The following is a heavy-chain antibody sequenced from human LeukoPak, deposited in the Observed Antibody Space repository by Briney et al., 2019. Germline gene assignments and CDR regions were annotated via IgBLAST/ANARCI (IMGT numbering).Heavy chain of an antibody. CDR3: ARHGVVVVAATGYYGMDV. D-gene: IGHD2-15*01. V-gene: IGHV4-34*01. Sequence: KPSETLSLTRAVYGGSFSGYYWSWIRQPPGKGLEWIGEINHSGSTNYNPSLKSRVTISVDTSKNQFSLRLSSVTAADTAVYYCARHGVVVVAATGYYGMDVWGQGTTVTVSS. CDR2: INHSGST. J-gene: IGHJ6*02. CDR1: GGSFSGYY.